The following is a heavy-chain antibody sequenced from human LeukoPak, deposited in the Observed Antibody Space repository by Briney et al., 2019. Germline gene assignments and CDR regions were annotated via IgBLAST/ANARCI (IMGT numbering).Heavy chain of an antibody. J-gene: IGHJ3*02. V-gene: IGHV1-8*02. CDR2: MNPNSGNT. CDR1: GYTFTGYY. CDR3: ASFGSGSNNDAFDI. D-gene: IGHD3-10*01. Sequence: ASVKVSCKASGYTFTGYYMHWVRQAPGQGLEWMGWMNPNSGNTGYAQKFQGRVTMTRNTSISTAYMELSSLRSEDTAVYYCASFGSGSNNDAFDIWGQGTMVTVSS.